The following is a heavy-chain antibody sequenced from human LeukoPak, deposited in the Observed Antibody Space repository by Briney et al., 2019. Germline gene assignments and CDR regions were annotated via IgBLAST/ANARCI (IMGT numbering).Heavy chain of an antibody. D-gene: IGHD4-11*01. V-gene: IGHV3-33*03. CDR2: IWNDGSIK. J-gene: IGHJ5*01. CDR1: GFTFSHYG. Sequence: GRSLRLSCATSGFTFSHYGMHWVRQAPGKGLEWVAVIWNDGSIKYYGHSVKGRFTISRDKSQNTLYLQMKSMRVEDTAVYYCAKDAQRGFDYSNSLESWGQGTLVTVSS. CDR3: AKDAQRGFDYSNSLES.